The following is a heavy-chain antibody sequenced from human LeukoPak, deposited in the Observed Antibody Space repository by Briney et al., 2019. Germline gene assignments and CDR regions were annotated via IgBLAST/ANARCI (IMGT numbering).Heavy chain of an antibody. D-gene: IGHD2-2*01. J-gene: IGHJ3*02. CDR2: ISGIGGST. CDR3: AKHLWARPAADSTNAIDI. V-gene: IGHV3-23*01. CDR1: GFTFTSYA. Sequence: PGGSLRLSFAASGFTFTSYAMSGVRQAPGKGLEWFSAISGIGGSTYYADSLKGGFTISGANSKTTRYRQLTSLKAKATPVYYCAKHLWARPAADSTNAIDICSQGTMVTVSS.